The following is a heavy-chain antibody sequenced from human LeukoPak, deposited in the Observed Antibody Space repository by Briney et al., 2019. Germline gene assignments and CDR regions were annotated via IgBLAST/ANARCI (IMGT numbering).Heavy chain of an antibody. D-gene: IGHD4-17*01. CDR3: AKEDPRDYGDYIDS. CDR1: GFTFSYAW. CDR2: IKSNAVGETP. J-gene: IGHJ4*02. Sequence: PGGSLRLSCAGSGFTFSYAWMTWVRQAPGNGLEWVGRIKSNAVGETPHYAAPVEGRFTISRDDSKNMLYLQMNSLKTEDTAVYYCAKEDPRDYGDYIDSWGRGTQVTVSS. V-gene: IGHV3-15*01.